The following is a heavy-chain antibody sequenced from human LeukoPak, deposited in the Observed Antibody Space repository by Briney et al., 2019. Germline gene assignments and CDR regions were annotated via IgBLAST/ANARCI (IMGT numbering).Heavy chain of an antibody. CDR3: TRAVAGTEGWFNS. CDR1: GDSVSSDSAA. Sequence: SQTLSLTCAISGDSVSSDSAAWNWIRQSPSRGLEWLGRTYYRSKWYNDYSAFVKSRIIINPDTSKNQFSLQLNSVTPEDTAVYYCTRAVAGTEGWFNSWGQGTLVTVSS. CDR2: TYYRSKWYN. J-gene: IGHJ5*01. D-gene: IGHD1-1*01. V-gene: IGHV6-1*01.